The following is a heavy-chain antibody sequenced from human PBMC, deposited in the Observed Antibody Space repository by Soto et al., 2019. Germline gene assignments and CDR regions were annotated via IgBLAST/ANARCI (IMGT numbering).Heavy chain of an antibody. CDR1: GGSISSYY. Sequence: QVQLQESGPGLVKPSETLSLTCTVSGGSISSYYWSWIRQPPGKGLEWIGDIYYSGSTNYNPSLTSRVTISVDTSKNQFSLKLSSATAADTAVYFCARRYGLSAFDIWGQGTMVTVSS. J-gene: IGHJ3*02. CDR3: ARRYGLSAFDI. V-gene: IGHV4-59*08. D-gene: IGHD3-10*01. CDR2: IYYSGST.